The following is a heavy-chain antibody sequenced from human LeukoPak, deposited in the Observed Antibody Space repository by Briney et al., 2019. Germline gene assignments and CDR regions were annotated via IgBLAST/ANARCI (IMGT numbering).Heavy chain of an antibody. V-gene: IGHV3-74*01. D-gene: IGHD2-2*01. J-gene: IGHJ6*03. CDR1: GFTLRNYW. CDR3: ARDAMAREDIVVVPAQFVHYYYYMDV. CDR2: INGDGTSA. Sequence: PGGSLRLSCAASGFTLRNYWMHWVRQTPGKGLLWVSRINGDGTSATYAGSVKGRFTISRDNAKNTLYLQMNSLRAEDTAVYYCARDAMAREDIVVVPAQFVHYYYYMDVWGKGTTVTVSS.